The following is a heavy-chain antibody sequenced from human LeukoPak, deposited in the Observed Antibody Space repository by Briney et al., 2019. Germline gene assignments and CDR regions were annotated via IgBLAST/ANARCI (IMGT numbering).Heavy chain of an antibody. CDR2: IKTDGTYT. V-gene: IGHV3-74*01. J-gene: IGHJ4*02. CDR3: VADLGDYADF. CDR1: GFTFSRYW. Sequence: PGGPLRLSCAASGFTFSRYWMHWVRQAPGEGLVWVSRIKTDGTYTSNADSVKGRFTISRDNAKSTLYLHMNSLRVEDTAVYYCVADLGDYADFWGQGTLVTVSS.